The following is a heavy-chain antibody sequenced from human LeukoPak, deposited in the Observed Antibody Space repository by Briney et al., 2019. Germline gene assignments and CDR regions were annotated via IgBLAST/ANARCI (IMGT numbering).Heavy chain of an antibody. D-gene: IGHD2-2*01. J-gene: IGHJ5*02. CDR2: INPNSGGT. Sequence: ASVKVSCKASGYTFTGYYMHWVRQAPGQGLEWMGWINPNSGGTNYAQKFQGRVTMTRDTSISTAYMELSRLRSDDTAVYYCARDWDCSSTSCYGGGFDPWGQGTLVTVSS. V-gene: IGHV1-2*02. CDR3: ARDWDCSSTSCYGGGFDP. CDR1: GYTFTGYY.